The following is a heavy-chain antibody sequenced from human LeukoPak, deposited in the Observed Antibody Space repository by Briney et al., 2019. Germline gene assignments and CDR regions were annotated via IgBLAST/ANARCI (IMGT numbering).Heavy chain of an antibody. J-gene: IGHJ4*02. CDR2: IPYDGSAE. V-gene: IGHV3-30*02. CDR3: TSSGSYRDFDY. D-gene: IGHD3-10*01. Sequence: PGGPLRLSCAASGFTFSSFGMHWVRQAPGKGLEWVTFIPYDGSAEYYADSVKGRFTISRDNSKNTLYLQMNSLRAEDTAIYYCTSSGSYRDFDYWGQGTLVTVSS. CDR1: GFTFSSFG.